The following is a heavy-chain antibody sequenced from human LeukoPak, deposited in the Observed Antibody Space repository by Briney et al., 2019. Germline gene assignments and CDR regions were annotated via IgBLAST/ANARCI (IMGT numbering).Heavy chain of an antibody. J-gene: IGHJ6*03. CDR3: ARDRRGSGSYYGYYYYMDV. CDR1: GYTLTELS. CDR2: FDPEDGET. D-gene: IGHD3-10*01. V-gene: IGHV1-24*01. Sequence: GASVKVSCKVSGYTLTELSMHWVRQATGKGREWMGGFDPEDGETIYAQKFQGRVTMTEDTSTDTAYMELRSLRSDDTAAYYCARDRRGSGSYYGYYYYMDVWGKGTTVTVSS.